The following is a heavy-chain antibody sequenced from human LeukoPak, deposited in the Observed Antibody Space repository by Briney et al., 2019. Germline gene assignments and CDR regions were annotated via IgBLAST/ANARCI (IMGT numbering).Heavy chain of an antibody. J-gene: IGHJ3*02. V-gene: IGHV3-23*01. Sequence: PGGSLSLSCAASGFTFSSYAMSWVRQPPGKGLEWVSAISGSGGSTYYADPVKGRFTISGDTSKNTLYLQMNSLRAEHTAVYYCAKEFSSWDGAFDIWGQGTMVTVSS. CDR3: AKEFSSWDGAFDI. D-gene: IGHD6-13*01. CDR1: GFTFSSYA. CDR2: ISGSGGST.